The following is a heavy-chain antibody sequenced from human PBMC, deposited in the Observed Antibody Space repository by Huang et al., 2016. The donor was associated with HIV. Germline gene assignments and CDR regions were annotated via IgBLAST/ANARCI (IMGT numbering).Heavy chain of an antibody. Sequence: QVHLVESGGGVVQPGGSLRLSCAASGFIFSTYGMHWVRQAPGRGLGWVAFIQVDGSDKYYADYVRGRFTISRDNSKNTLYLQMSSLRPEDLAIYYCAKDRVPTRTVSYFDSWGQGTLVTVSS. J-gene: IGHJ4*02. CDR3: AKDRVPTRTVSYFDS. V-gene: IGHV3-30*02. CDR2: IQVDGSDK. D-gene: IGHD4-17*01. CDR1: GFIFSTYG.